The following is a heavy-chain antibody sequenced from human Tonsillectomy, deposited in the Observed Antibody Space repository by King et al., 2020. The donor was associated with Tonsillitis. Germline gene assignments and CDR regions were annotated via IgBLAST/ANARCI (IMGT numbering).Heavy chain of an antibody. CDR1: GYSISSDYY. J-gene: IGHJ6*02. Sequence: VQLQESGPGLVKPSETLSLTCAVSGYSISSDYYWGWIRQPPGKRLEWIGSIYHSGTTYYNPSLKSRVTISVDTSKNQFSLKLRSVTAADTAVYYCARVKWMGATYYYYYGMDVWGQGTTVTVSS. CDR2: IYHSGTT. V-gene: IGHV4-38-2*01. CDR3: ARVKWMGATYYYYYGMDV. D-gene: IGHD1-26*01.